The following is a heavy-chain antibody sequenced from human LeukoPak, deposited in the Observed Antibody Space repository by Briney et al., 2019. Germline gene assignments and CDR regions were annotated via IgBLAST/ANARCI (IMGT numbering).Heavy chain of an antibody. V-gene: IGHV1-2*02. CDR3: ARVSTGTTFFDY. J-gene: IGHJ4*02. Sequence: GASVKVSCKPSGYTFTGYYLHWVRQAPGQGLEWMGWINPNSGGTNYAQKFQGRVTMTRDTSISTAYMDLSRLRSDDTAVYYCARVSTGTTFFDYWGQGTLVTVSS. CDR2: INPNSGGT. D-gene: IGHD1-7*01. CDR1: GYTFTGYY.